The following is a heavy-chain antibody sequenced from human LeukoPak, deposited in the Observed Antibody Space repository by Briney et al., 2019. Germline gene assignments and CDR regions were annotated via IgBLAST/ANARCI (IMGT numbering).Heavy chain of an antibody. V-gene: IGHV1-46*01. CDR1: GYTFTSYA. D-gene: IGHD6-13*01. J-gene: IGHJ3*02. CDR2: INPSGGST. CDR3: ARGPGSSWYKGAFDI. Sequence: ASVKVSCKASGYTFTSYAMNWVRQAPGQGLEWMGIINPSGGSTSYAQKFQGSVTMTRDTSTSTVYMELSSLRSEDTAVYYCARGPGSSWYKGAFDIWGQGTMVTVPS.